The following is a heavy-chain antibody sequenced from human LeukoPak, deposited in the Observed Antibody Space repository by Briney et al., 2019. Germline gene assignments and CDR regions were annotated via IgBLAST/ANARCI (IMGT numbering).Heavy chain of an antibody. J-gene: IGHJ6*03. V-gene: IGHV1-69*05. CDR3: ARGREDFDWLRYYYYMDV. Sequence: SVKVSCKASGGTFSSYAISWVRQAPGQGLEWMGGIIPIFGTANYAQKFQGRVTITTDESTSTAYMELSSLRSEDTAVYYCARGREDFDWLRYYYYMDVWGKGTTVTVSS. CDR1: GGTFSSYA. CDR2: IIPIFGTA. D-gene: IGHD3-9*01.